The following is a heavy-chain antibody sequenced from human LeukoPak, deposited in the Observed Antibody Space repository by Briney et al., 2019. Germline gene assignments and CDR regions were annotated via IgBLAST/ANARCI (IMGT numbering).Heavy chain of an antibody. CDR1: GFTFSSYS. CDR2: ISSSSSTI. J-gene: IGHJ3*02. V-gene: IGHV3-48*01. D-gene: IGHD3-3*01. Sequence: GGSLRLSCAASGFTFSSYSMNWVRQAPGKGLEWVSYISSSSSTIYYADSVKGRFTISRDNAKNSLYLQMNSLRAEDTAVYYCARVGTRYDFWSGYRDAFDIWGQGTMVTVSS. CDR3: ARVGTRYDFWSGYRDAFDI.